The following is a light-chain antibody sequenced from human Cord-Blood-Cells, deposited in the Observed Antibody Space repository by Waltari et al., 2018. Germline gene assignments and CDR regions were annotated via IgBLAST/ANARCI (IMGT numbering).Light chain of an antibody. V-gene: IGLV3-1*01. CDR3: QAWDSSTYV. J-gene: IGLJ1*01. CDR1: ALGDKS. Sequence: SFELPQPPSVPVSSGESDTIPCSGDALGDKSHCWYQQKPVPSPVLFIYQDSKPPSVIPDLFSGSNSGNTATLTISGTQAMDEAYYYCQAWDSSTYVFGTGTKVTVL. CDR2: QDS.